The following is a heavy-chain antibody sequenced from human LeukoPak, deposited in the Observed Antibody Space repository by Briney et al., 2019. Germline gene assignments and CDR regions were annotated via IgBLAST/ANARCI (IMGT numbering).Heavy chain of an antibody. CDR3: ARDRGSRRYNNGYSEY. V-gene: IGHV3-53*01. CDR2: IYSGGST. Sequence: PGGSLRLSCAASGFTVSSNYMSWVRQAPGKGLEWVSVIYSGGSTYYADSVKGRFTISRHNSKNTLYLQMNSLRADDTAMYYCARDRGSRRYNNGYSEYWGQGTLVTVSS. D-gene: IGHD5-18*01. CDR1: GFTVSSNY. J-gene: IGHJ4*02.